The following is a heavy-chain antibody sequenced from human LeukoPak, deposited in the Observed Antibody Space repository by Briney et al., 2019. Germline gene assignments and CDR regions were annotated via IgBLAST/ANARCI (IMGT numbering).Heavy chain of an antibody. CDR2: INHSGST. CDR1: GGSFSGYY. J-gene: IGHJ5*02. CDR3: ARGPPPRITMVRGISWFDP. D-gene: IGHD3-10*01. Sequence: PSETLSLTCAVYGGSFSGYYWSWIRQPPGKGLEWIGEINHSGSTNYNPSLKSRVTISVDTSKNQFSLKLSSVTAADTAAYYCARGPPPRITMVRGISWFDPWGQGTLVTVSS. V-gene: IGHV4-34*01.